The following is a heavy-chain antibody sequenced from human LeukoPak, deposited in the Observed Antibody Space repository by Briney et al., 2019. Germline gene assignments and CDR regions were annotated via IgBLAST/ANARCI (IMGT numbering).Heavy chain of an antibody. Sequence: SETLSLTCAVYGGSFSGYYWSWIRQPPGNGLEWIGEINHSGSTNYNPSLKSRVTISVDTSKNQFSLKLSSVTAADTAVYYCARDQGYCSSTSCWGHYYYYGMDVWGQGTTVTVPS. D-gene: IGHD2-2*01. CDR3: ARDQGYCSSTSCWGHYYYYGMDV. J-gene: IGHJ6*02. V-gene: IGHV4-34*01. CDR1: GGSFSGYY. CDR2: INHSGST.